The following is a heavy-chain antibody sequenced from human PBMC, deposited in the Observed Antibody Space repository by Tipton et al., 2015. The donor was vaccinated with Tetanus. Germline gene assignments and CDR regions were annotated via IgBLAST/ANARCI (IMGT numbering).Heavy chain of an antibody. V-gene: IGHV4-59*01. CDR1: GDSITSFY. D-gene: IGHD5-24*01. CDR2: IFYGGTT. J-gene: IGHJ6*02. CDR3: ARGNQRWLEIYSYYSGMDV. Sequence: TLSLTCTVSGDSITSFYWSWIRQPPGKGLEWIGYIFYGGTTNYNPSLKSRVTISLDTSKNQFSLQLSSVTAADTAVYYCARGNQRWLEIYSYYSGMDVWGQGTTVTVSS.